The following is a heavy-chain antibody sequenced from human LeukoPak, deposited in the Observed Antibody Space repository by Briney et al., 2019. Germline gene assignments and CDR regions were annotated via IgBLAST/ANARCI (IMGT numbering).Heavy chain of an antibody. J-gene: IGHJ4*02. D-gene: IGHD3-22*01. CDR1: GFTFSSYA. V-gene: IGHV3-23*01. Sequence: GGSLRLSCAASGFTFSSYAMSWVRQAPGKGLEWVSAISGSGGGTYYADSVKGRFTISRDNSKNTLYLQMNSLRAEDTAVYYCAKDMYYDSSNCVDYWGQGTLVTVSS. CDR3: AKDMYYDSSNCVDY. CDR2: ISGSGGGT.